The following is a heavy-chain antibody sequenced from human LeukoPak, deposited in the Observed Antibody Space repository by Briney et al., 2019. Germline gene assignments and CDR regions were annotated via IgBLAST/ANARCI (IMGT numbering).Heavy chain of an antibody. CDR3: ARDPTSLLSFGELLSAY. D-gene: IGHD3-10*01. CDR1: GFTFSSYP. CDR2: ISNSGDST. V-gene: IGHV3-23*01. Sequence: GGSLRLSCTASGFTFSSYPMNWVRQAPWKGLEWVSSISNSGDSTFYADSVKGRFTVSRDNSKNTLYLQMNSLRPEDTAVYFCARDPTSLLSFGELLSAYWGQGTLVTVSS. J-gene: IGHJ4*02.